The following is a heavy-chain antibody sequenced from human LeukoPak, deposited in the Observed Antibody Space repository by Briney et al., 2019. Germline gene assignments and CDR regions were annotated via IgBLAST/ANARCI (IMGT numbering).Heavy chain of an antibody. CDR2: INADGTIT. J-gene: IGHJ4*02. D-gene: IGHD2-21*02. CDR1: GFTFNIYY. CDR3: VRLAVTDTNY. V-gene: IGHV3-74*01. Sequence: PGGSLRLSCVASGFTFNIYYMHWVRHAPGERRVWVSFINADGTITKYADSVKGRFTISRDNAKSTVYLQMNGLRVEDTAMYYCVRLAVTDTNYWGQGSLVTVSS.